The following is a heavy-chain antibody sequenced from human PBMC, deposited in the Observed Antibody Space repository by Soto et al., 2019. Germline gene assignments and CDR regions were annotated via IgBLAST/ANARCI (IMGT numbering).Heavy chain of an antibody. D-gene: IGHD6-19*01. V-gene: IGHV3-30*03. CDR3: LYSSGWWGDY. CDR2: ISYDGSNK. CDR1: GFTFSSYG. J-gene: IGHJ4*02. Sequence: GGSLRLSCAASGFTFSSYGMHWVRQAPGKGLEWVAVISYDGSNKYYADSVKGRFTISRDNSKNTLYLQMNSLRAEDTAVYYCLYSSGWWGDYWGQGTLVTVSS.